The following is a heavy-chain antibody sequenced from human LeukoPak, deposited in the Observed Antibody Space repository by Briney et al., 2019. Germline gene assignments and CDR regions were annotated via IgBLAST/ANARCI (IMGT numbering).Heavy chain of an antibody. J-gene: IGHJ4*02. Sequence: ASVKVSCKASGYAFTSYDINWVRQATGQGLEWMGWIDANTGNPTYVQGFTGRFVFSLDTSVSTAYLQISSLKAEDTAVYYCAKDTWDYWGQGTLVTVSS. CDR3: AKDTWDY. CDR2: IDANTGNP. CDR1: GYAFTSYD. V-gene: IGHV7-4-1*02.